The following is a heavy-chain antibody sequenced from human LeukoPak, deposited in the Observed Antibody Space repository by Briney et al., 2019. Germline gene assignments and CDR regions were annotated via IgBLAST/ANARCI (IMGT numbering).Heavy chain of an antibody. CDR3: ARGPKYISATGPYYFDY. CDR1: RFTFSDYS. D-gene: IGHD6-13*01. CDR2: ISSGSVYI. J-gene: IGHJ4*02. Sequence: GGSLRLSCAASRFTFSDYSMNWVRQAPGKGLQWVASISSGSVYIYYADSMKGRLTISRDNAKNSMYLQMYSLRAEDTAVYYCARGPKYISATGPYYFDYWGQGTPVTVSS. V-gene: IGHV3-21*01.